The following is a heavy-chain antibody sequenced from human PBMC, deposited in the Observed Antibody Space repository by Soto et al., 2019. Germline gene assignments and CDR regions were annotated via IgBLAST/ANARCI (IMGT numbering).Heavy chain of an antibody. J-gene: IGHJ4*02. CDR3: AKEAKDERITMIIRPVDY. CDR1: GFTFSSYA. CDR2: ISGSGGST. Sequence: GGSLRLSCAASGFTFSSYAMSWVRQAPGKGLEWVSAISGSGGSTYYADSVKGRFTISRDNSKNTLYLQMNSLRAEDTAVYYCAKEAKDERITMIIRPVDYWGQGTLVTVSS. V-gene: IGHV3-23*01. D-gene: IGHD3-22*01.